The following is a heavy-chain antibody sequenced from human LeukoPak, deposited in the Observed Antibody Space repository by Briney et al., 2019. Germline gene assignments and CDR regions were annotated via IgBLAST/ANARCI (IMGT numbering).Heavy chain of an antibody. J-gene: IGHJ4*02. CDR3: ARDRSGSHDY. D-gene: IGHD1-26*01. Sequence: GGSLRLSCAASGFTFSSYAMHWVRQAPGKGLEWVAVISYDGSNKYYADSVKGRFTISRDNSKNTLYLQMNSQRAEDTAVYYCARDRSGSHDYWGQGTLVTVSS. CDR1: GFTFSSYA. CDR2: ISYDGSNK. V-gene: IGHV3-30-3*01.